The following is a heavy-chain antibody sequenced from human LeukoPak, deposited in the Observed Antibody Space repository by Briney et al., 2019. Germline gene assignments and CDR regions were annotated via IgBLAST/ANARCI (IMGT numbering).Heavy chain of an antibody. CDR3: ARDRGYCSGDSCYSGPYFYYYMDV. D-gene: IGHD2-15*01. Sequence: ASVKVSCKASGYTFSSYGISWVRQAPGQGLEWMGWINAYNGDTNYAQKFQGGVTMTADTSTSTAYMDLRSLRSDDTAVFYCARDRGYCSGDSCYSGPYFYYYMDVWGKGTTVTVSS. CDR2: INAYNGDT. CDR1: GYTFSSYG. V-gene: IGHV1-18*01. J-gene: IGHJ6*03.